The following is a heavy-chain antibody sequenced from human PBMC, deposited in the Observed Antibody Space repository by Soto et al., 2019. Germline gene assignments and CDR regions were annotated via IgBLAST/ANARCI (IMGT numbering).Heavy chain of an antibody. CDR1: GFSFSSFA. V-gene: IGHV3-23*01. CDR3: AKTRGAMIYAISVYGMDV. J-gene: IGHJ6*02. Sequence: EVQLLESGGGFIHPGGSLRLSCAASGFSFSSFAMNWVRQAPGKGLEWVSIISGSAESTFYADSVKGRFTISRDNSKSMLYLQINRLRAEDTAVYYCAKTRGAMIYAISVYGMDVWGQGTTVTVSS. CDR2: ISGSAEST. D-gene: IGHD2-8*01.